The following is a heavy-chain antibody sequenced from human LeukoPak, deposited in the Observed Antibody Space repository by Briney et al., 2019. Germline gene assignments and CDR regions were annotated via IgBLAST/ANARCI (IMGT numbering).Heavy chain of an antibody. D-gene: IGHD2-2*01. Sequence: PGGSLRLSCAASGFTFSSYAMSWIRQAPGKGLEWVSYISSSGSTIYYADSVKGRFTISRGNAKNSLYLQMNSLRVEDTAVYYCAKPMCSSTSCYRYFDYWGQGSPVTVSS. CDR2: ISSSGSTI. CDR1: GFTFSSYA. V-gene: IGHV3-11*01. CDR3: AKPMCSSTSCYRYFDY. J-gene: IGHJ4*02.